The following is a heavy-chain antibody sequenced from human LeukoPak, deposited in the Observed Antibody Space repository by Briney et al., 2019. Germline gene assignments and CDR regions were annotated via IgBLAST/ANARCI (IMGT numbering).Heavy chain of an antibody. D-gene: IGHD1-20*01. CDR3: TNYNRDRRFYSFDY. J-gene: IGHJ4*02. CDR2: IYYTGST. V-gene: IGHV4-59*08. CDR1: GASMSNHY. Sequence: PSETLSLTCTVSGASMSNHYWSWLRQSPGKGLEWLGYIYYTGSTNYNPPFQSRVSMSLDTSKNQFSLRLSSVTATDTAVYYCTNYNRDRRFYSFDYWGQGALVTASS.